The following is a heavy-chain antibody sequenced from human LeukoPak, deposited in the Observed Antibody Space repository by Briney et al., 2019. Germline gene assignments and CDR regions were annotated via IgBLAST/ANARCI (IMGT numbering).Heavy chain of an antibody. CDR3: ARGSDYYYDSSGYYS. D-gene: IGHD3-22*01. Sequence: GGSLRLSCAASGFTFSSYSMNWVRQAPGKGLEWVSSISSSSSYIYYADSVKGRFTISRDNAKNSLYLQMNSLRAEDTAVYYCARGSDYYYDSSGYYSWGQGTLVTVSS. J-gene: IGHJ4*02. V-gene: IGHV3-21*01. CDR2: ISSSSSYI. CDR1: GFTFSSYS.